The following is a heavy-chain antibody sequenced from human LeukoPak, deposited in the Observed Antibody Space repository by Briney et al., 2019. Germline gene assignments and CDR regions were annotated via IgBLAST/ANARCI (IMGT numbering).Heavy chain of an antibody. D-gene: IGHD2-21*02. CDR2: INPSGGST. Sequence: ASVKVSCKASGYTFTSYYMHWVRQAPGQGLEWMGIINPSGGSTSYAQKFQGRVTMTRNTSISTAYMELSSLRSEDTAVYYCARGAAHIVVVTAIDDAFDIWGQGTMVTVSS. CDR3: ARGAAHIVVVTAIDDAFDI. CDR1: GYTFTSYY. V-gene: IGHV1-46*01. J-gene: IGHJ3*02.